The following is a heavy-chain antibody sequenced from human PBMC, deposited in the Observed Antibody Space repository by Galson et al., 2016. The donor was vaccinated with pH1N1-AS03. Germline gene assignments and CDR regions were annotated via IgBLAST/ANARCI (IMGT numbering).Heavy chain of an antibody. J-gene: IGHJ4*02. D-gene: IGHD6-6*01. CDR1: GYTFTNYD. CDR2: ISAHNGHT. V-gene: IGHV1-18*01. CDR3: SDGSEY. Sequence: SVKVSCKASGYTFTNYDINWVRQAPGKGLEWMGWISAHNGHTNYAQKIQGRVTMTTDTTTDTSYMELRSLTLDDTAVYFCSDGSEYWGQGTQVTVSS.